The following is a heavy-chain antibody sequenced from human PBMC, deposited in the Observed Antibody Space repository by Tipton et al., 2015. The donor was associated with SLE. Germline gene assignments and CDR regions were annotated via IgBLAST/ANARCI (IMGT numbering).Heavy chain of an antibody. V-gene: IGHV4-39*07. CDR1: GGSFSGYY. CDR2: IYYSEST. CDR3: ARDDRSSYYMDV. J-gene: IGHJ6*03. Sequence: TLSLTCAVSGGSFSGYYWYWVRQPPGKGLEWIGSIYYSESTYFNPSLKSRVTISVDMSKNQFSLRLSSVTAADTALYFCARDDRSSYYMDVWGRGTTVTVSS.